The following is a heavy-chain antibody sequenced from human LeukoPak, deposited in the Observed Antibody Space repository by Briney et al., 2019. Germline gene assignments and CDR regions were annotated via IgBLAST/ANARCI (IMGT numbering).Heavy chain of an antibody. CDR1: GYTLTELS. CDR3: ASTILTGSKRSFDY. J-gene: IGHJ4*02. CDR2: FDPVDGET. V-gene: IGHV1-24*01. Sequence: ASVKVSCKVSGYTLTELSMHWVRQAPGKGLEWMGGFDPVDGETIYAQKFQGRVTMTEDASTDTAYMELSSLRSEDTAVYYCASTILTGSKRSFDYWGQGTLVTVSS. D-gene: IGHD3-9*01.